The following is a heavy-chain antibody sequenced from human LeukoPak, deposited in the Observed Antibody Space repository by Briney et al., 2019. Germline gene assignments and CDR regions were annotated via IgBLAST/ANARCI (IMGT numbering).Heavy chain of an antibody. Sequence: PGGSLRLSCAASGFTFSDYYMSWVRQAPGKGLEWVANIKQDGSEKYYVDSVKGRFTISRDNAKNSLYLQMNSLRAEDTAVYYCARVEITIFGVAHYYYYMDVWGKGATVTVSS. CDR3: ARVEITIFGVAHYYYYMDV. CDR1: GFTFSDYY. D-gene: IGHD3-3*01. CDR2: IKQDGSEK. V-gene: IGHV3-7*01. J-gene: IGHJ6*03.